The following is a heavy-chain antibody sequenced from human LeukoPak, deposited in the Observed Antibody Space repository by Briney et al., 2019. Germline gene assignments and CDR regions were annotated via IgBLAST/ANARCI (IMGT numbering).Heavy chain of an antibody. Sequence: GGSLSLSCAASGFTFSSYGMHWVRQAPCKGLEWVAFIRYDGSNKYYADSVKGRFTISRDNSKNTLYLQMNSLRAEDTAVYYCAKDYSHLWFGELSHWGQGTLVTVSS. D-gene: IGHD3-10*01. V-gene: IGHV3-30*02. CDR3: AKDYSHLWFGELSH. CDR1: GFTFSSYG. CDR2: IRYDGSNK. J-gene: IGHJ4*02.